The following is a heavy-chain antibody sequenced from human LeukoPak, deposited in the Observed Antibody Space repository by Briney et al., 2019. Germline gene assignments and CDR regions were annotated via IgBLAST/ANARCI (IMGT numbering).Heavy chain of an antibody. Sequence: GGSLRLSCAASGYTFSTYGLHWVRQAPGKGLEWVAVIWYDGSKKDYIDSVMGRFTISKDDSKNTLYLQMNRLRAEDSAIYYCARDGGIGIDYWGQGILVTVSS. V-gene: IGHV3-33*01. CDR2: IWYDGSKK. CDR3: ARDGGIGIDY. CDR1: GYTFSTYG. J-gene: IGHJ4*02. D-gene: IGHD2-15*01.